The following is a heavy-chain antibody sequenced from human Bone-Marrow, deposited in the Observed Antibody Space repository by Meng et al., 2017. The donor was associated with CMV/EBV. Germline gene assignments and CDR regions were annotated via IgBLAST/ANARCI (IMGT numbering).Heavy chain of an antibody. D-gene: IGHD3-3*01. Sequence: ASVKVSCKASGYSFSNYGITWVRQAPGQGLEWMGWITTLNGDTDSAQKFQDRVAMTTDTSTGTAYMELRSLRSDDTAVYYCARQLPITIFGVVTYYFDCWGQGTLVTVSS. CDR1: GYSFSNYG. CDR2: ITTLNGDT. CDR3: ARQLPITIFGVVTYYFDC. V-gene: IGHV1-18*01. J-gene: IGHJ4*02.